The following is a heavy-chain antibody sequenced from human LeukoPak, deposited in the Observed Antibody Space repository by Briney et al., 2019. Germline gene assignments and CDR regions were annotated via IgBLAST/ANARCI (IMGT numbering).Heavy chain of an antibody. CDR3: ARVRDAYNYFHY. CDR1: GFTFSSYR. Sequence: PGGSLRLSCAASGFTFSSYRMNWVRQAPGKGLEWVSYISGSGDSIYYADSVKGRSTMSRDNAKNSLYLQMNSLRAEDTAVYYCARVRDAYNYFHYWGQGTLVTVSS. V-gene: IGHV3-48*01. CDR2: ISGSGDSI. J-gene: IGHJ4*02. D-gene: IGHD2-2*01.